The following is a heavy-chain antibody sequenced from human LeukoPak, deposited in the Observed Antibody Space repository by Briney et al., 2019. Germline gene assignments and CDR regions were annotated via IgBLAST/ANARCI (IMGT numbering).Heavy chain of an antibody. J-gene: IGHJ3*02. Sequence: PGGSLRLSCAASGFTFSSYAMSWVRQASGKGLEWVSAISGSGGSTYYADSVKGRFTISRDNSKNTLYLQMNSLRAEDTAVYYCARDSGSYYGAFDIWGQGTMVTVSS. D-gene: IGHD1-26*01. CDR2: ISGSGGST. V-gene: IGHV3-23*01. CDR1: GFTFSSYA. CDR3: ARDSGSYYGAFDI.